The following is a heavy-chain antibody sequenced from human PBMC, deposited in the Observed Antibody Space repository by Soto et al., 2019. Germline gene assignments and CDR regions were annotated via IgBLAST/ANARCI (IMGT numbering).Heavy chain of an antibody. J-gene: IGHJ5*02. CDR2: ISAYNGNT. D-gene: IGHD3-3*01. V-gene: IGHV1-18*01. Sequence: ASVKVSCKASGYTFTSYGISWVRQAPGQGLEWMGWISAYNGNTNYAQKLQGRVTMTTDTSTSTAYMELRSLRSDDTAVYYCARVEEGCYDFWSGYCSGWFDPWGQGTLVTVSS. CDR1: GYTFTSYG. CDR3: ARVEEGCYDFWSGYCSGWFDP.